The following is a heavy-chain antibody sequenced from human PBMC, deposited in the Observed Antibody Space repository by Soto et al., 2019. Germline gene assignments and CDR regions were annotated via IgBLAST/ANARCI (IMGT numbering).Heavy chain of an antibody. CDR2: ISAYSGNT. D-gene: IGHD3-22*01. CDR1: GYTFSSYG. J-gene: IGHJ4*02. CDR3: ARDFYQGSGYCDY. Sequence: QVQLVQSGAEVKKPGASVKVSCKAYGYTFSSYGLSWVRQAPGQGLEWMGWISAYSGNTVYTQRFKGRLTMATDTSTGTAYMELRSLRSDDTAVYYCARDFYQGSGYCDYWGQGTLVTVSS. V-gene: IGHV1-18*01.